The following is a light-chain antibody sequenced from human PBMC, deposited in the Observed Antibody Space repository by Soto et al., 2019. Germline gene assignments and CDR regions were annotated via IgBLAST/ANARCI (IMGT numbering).Light chain of an antibody. CDR3: QQYGSSPLFT. CDR2: GAS. Sequence: EIVLTQSPGTLSLSPGERATLSCRASQSVSSSYLAWYQQKPGQAPRLLIYGASSRATGIPDRVSGSGSGTHFTLTISRLEPEDFAVYYCQQYGSSPLFTFGPGTKVDIK. V-gene: IGKV3-20*01. CDR1: QSVSSSY. J-gene: IGKJ3*01.